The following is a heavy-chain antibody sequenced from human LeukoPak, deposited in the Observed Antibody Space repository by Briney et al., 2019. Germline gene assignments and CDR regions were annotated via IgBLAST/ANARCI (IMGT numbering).Heavy chain of an antibody. D-gene: IGHD3-10*01. CDR3: ARTTLLLWFGELLSSGYMDV. Sequence: ASVKVSCKASGYTFTTYTMHWVRQAPGQRLEWMGWINADTGNTKCSQEFQGRLTITRDTSASTVYMDLSSLKSEDMAVYYCARTTLLLWFGELLSSGYMDVWGKGTTVTISS. V-gene: IGHV1-3*03. CDR1: GYTFTTYT. CDR2: INADTGNT. J-gene: IGHJ6*03.